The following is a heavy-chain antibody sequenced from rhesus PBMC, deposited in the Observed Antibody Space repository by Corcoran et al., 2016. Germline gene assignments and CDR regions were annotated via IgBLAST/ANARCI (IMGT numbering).Heavy chain of an antibody. D-gene: IGHD3-3*01. CDR2: NYRYNEST. J-gene: IGHJ4*01. V-gene: IGHV4S12*01. CDR1: GGTISSGYYY. Sequence: QVQLQESGPGVVKPSETLSLTCAVSGGTISSGYYYWGWIRQPPGKGLEWIGGNYRYNESTNYTPAHKRRVTISKDTSKNQFALKLSSVTATDTAVYYCARGSVDFWSGYSYFDYWGQGVLVTVSS. CDR3: ARGSVDFWSGYSYFDY.